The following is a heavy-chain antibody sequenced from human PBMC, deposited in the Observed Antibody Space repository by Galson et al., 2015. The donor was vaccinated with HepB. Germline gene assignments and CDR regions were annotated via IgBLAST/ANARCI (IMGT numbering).Heavy chain of an antibody. Sequence: SVKVSCKASGYTFSSYSITWVRQAPGQGLEWMGWISAYNRNTDYARQLQGRVTMTTDTSTSTAYMELKSLRSDDTAVYYCARGALVVVVDATQNNWFDPWGQGTPVTVSS. CDR3: ARGALVVVVDATQNNWFDP. CDR2: ISAYNRNT. D-gene: IGHD2-15*01. J-gene: IGHJ5*02. CDR1: GYTFSSYS. V-gene: IGHV1-18*01.